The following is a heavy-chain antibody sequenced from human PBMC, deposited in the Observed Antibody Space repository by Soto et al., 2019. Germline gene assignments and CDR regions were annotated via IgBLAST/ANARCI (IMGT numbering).Heavy chain of an antibody. CDR2: VYESGRT. V-gene: IGHV4-39*01. Sequence: PSETLSLTCSVSGGSIRNSNYYWGWIRQAPGKGLEWIGCVYESGRTDYNPSLRGRVTISVDTSKNRFCLNLTSLTAADTAVYFCARQRGSADSVVLPAPLNYWGPGTQVTV. J-gene: IGHJ4*02. CDR3: ARQRGSADSVVLPAPLNY. D-gene: IGHD3-16*01. CDR1: GGSIRNSNYY.